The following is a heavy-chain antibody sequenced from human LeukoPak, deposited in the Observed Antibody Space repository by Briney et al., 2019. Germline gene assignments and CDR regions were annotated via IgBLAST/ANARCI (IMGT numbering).Heavy chain of an antibody. CDR2: ISSSGAST. CDR3: ASGYDSHGSLDY. Sequence: PGGSLRLSCVASEFTFSSYSMTWVRQGPERGLEWVSAISSSGASTYYADSVKGRFTISRDNSKNTLYLQMNSLRAEDTAVYYCASGYDSHGSLDYWGQGTLVTVSS. CDR1: EFTFSSYS. J-gene: IGHJ4*02. V-gene: IGHV3-23*01. D-gene: IGHD5-12*01.